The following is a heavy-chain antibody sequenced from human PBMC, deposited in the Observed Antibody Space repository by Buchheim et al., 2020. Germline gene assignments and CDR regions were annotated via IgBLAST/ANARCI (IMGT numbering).Heavy chain of an antibody. CDR3: AKDAILYYYGANPPEIYYYMDV. CDR1: GFTFSSYG. Sequence: QVQLVESGGGVVQPGRSLRLSCAASGFTFSSYGMHWVRQAPGKGLEWVAVISYDGSNKYYADSVKGRLPISRDNSKNTLYLQMNSLRAEDTAVYYCAKDAILYYYGANPPEIYYYMDVWGKGTT. CDR2: ISYDGSNK. V-gene: IGHV3-30*18. J-gene: IGHJ6*03. D-gene: IGHD3-10*01.